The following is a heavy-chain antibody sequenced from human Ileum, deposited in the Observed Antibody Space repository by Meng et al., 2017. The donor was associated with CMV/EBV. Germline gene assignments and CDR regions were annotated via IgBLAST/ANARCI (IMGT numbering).Heavy chain of an antibody. CDR2: INPNSGGT. D-gene: IGHD3-3*01. J-gene: IGHJ4*02. V-gene: IGHV1-2*02. CDR3: ARGGFGKVDDFWSGYYLRIDY. Sequence: GYYMHWVRQAPGQGLEWMGWINPNSGGTNYAQKFQGRVTMTRDTSTSTVYMELSSLRSEDTAIYYCARGGFGKVDDFWSGYYLRIDYWGQGTLVTVSS. CDR1: GYY.